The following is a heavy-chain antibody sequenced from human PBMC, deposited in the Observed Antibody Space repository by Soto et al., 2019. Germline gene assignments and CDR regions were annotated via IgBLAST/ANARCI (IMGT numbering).Heavy chain of an antibody. CDR1: GFTFSSYA. CDR3: ATLTPPGSSWSTVTTGY. V-gene: IGHV3-23*01. J-gene: IGHJ4*02. D-gene: IGHD4-17*01. CDR2: ISGSGDST. Sequence: GGSLRLSCAASGFTFSSYAMSWVRQAPGKGLEGVSAISGSGDSTYYADSVKGRFTISRDNSKNTLYVQMNSLRVEDTAIYYCATLTPPGSSWSTVTTGYWGQGTLVTVSS.